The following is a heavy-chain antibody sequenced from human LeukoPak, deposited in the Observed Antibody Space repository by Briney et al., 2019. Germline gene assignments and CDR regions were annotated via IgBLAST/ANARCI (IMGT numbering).Heavy chain of an antibody. D-gene: IGHD3-16*01. CDR3: ARDFLQGVRGNTGGSFGY. Sequence: SETLSLTCTVSGDSISSSFYYWDWIRLPPGKGLEWIGGNYSSGTTYYNPSLKSRVTMSVDTSKNQFSLKLSSVTAADTAVYYCARDFLQGVRGNTGGSFGYWGQGTLVTVSS. J-gene: IGHJ4*02. V-gene: IGHV4-39*07. CDR2: NYSSGTT. CDR1: GDSISSSFYY.